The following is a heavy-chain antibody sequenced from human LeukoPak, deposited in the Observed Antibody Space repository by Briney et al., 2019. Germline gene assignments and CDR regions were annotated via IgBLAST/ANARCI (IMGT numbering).Heavy chain of an antibody. V-gene: IGHV3-21*01. J-gene: IGHJ3*02. CDR2: ISSSSSYI. CDR1: GFTFSSFS. Sequence: PGGSLRLPCAASGFTFSSFSMNWVRQAPGKGLEWVSSISSSSSYIYYADSVKGRFTISRDNAKNSLYLQMNSLRAEDTAVYYCARDWLGLGAFDIWGQGTMVTVSS. CDR3: ARDWLGLGAFDI. D-gene: IGHD6-19*01.